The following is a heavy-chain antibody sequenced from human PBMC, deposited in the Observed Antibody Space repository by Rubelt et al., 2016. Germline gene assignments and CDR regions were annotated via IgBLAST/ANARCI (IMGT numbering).Heavy chain of an antibody. Sequence: QVQLQQWGAGLLKPSETLSLTCAVYGGSFSGYYWSWIRQPPGKGLEWIGEINHSGSTNYNPSLKSRVTISGETSKYPFSLKLSSVTAAVTAVYYCARRGRYYGSGSYPPRTGSVDYWGQGTLVTVSS. CDR2: INHSGST. CDR3: ARRGRYYGSGSYPPRTGSVDY. CDR1: GGSFSGYY. D-gene: IGHD3-10*01. V-gene: IGHV4-34*01. J-gene: IGHJ4*02.